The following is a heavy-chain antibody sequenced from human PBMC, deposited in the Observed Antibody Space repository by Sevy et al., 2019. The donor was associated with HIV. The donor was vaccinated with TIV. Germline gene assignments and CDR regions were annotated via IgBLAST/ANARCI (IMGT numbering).Heavy chain of an antibody. J-gene: IGHJ6*02. Sequence: GESLKISCKGSGYSFTSYWIGWVRQMPGKGLEWMGIIYPGDSDTRYSPSFQGQVTISADKSIITAYLQWSSLGASDTAMCYCARGSYSSSWYPGYYYGMDVWGQGTTVTVSS. CDR3: ARGSYSSSWYPGYYYGMDV. CDR1: GYSFTSYW. CDR2: IYPGDSDT. V-gene: IGHV5-51*01. D-gene: IGHD6-13*01.